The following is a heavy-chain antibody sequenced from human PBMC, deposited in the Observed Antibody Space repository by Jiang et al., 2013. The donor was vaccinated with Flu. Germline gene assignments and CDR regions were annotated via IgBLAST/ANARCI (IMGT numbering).Heavy chain of an antibody. D-gene: IGHD3-16*01. V-gene: IGHV3-23*01. Sequence: QLLESGGGLAQPGGSLRLSCAASGFSFSSYPMSWVRQAPRKGLEWVATISANGGDTPYPDSVRGRFTISRDNSKNTLYLQMNSLRVEDTAVYFCAKDQQPTNGFYTADNSGQGSLVTVS. J-gene: IGHJ4*02. CDR2: ISANGGDT. CDR3: AKDQQPTNGFYTADN. CDR1: GFSFSSYP.